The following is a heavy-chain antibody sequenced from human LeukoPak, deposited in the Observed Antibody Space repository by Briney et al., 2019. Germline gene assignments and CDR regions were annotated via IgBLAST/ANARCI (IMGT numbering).Heavy chain of an antibody. J-gene: IGHJ4*02. CDR2: ISAYNGNT. Sequence: ASVKVSCKASGYNFNSYDINWVRQAPGQGLEWMGWISAYNGNTNYAQKLQGRVTMTTDTSTSTAYMELRSLRSDDTAVYYCAREQDSSSWPPNFDYWGQGTLVTVSS. CDR1: GYNFNSYD. D-gene: IGHD6-13*01. CDR3: AREQDSSSWPPNFDY. V-gene: IGHV1-18*01.